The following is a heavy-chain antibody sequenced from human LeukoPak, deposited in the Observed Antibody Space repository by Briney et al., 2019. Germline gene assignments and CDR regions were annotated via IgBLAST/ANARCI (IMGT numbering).Heavy chain of an antibody. CDR3: ARVPHYYGSGSYSYQDAFDI. J-gene: IGHJ3*02. V-gene: IGHV4-4*07. Sequence: SETLSLTCTVSGGSISSYYWSWIRQPAGKGLEWIGRIYTSGSTNYNPSLKSRVTMSVDTSKNQFSLKLSSVTAADTAVYYCARVPHYYGSGSYSYQDAFDIWGQGTMVTVSS. D-gene: IGHD3-10*01. CDR1: GGSISSYY. CDR2: IYTSGST.